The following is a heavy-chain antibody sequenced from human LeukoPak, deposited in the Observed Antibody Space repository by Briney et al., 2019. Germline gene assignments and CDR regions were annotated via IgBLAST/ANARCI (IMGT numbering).Heavy chain of an antibody. J-gene: IGHJ4*02. CDR2: INHSGST. CDR3: ARALLRRDGYNSGPFDY. D-gene: IGHD5-24*01. CDR1: GGSFSGNY. Sequence: SETLSLTCAVYGGSFSGNYWSWIRQPPGKGLEWIGEINHSGSTNYNPSLKSRVTISVDTSKNQFSLKLSSVTAADTAVYYCARALLRRDGYNSGPFDYWGQGTLVTVSS. V-gene: IGHV4-34*01.